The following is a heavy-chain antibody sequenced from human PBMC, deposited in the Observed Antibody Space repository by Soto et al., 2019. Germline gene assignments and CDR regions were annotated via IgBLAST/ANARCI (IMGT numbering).Heavy chain of an antibody. CDR3: ARDGPHIPAVGDV. D-gene: IGHD6-13*01. CDR1: GYTFTSYG. J-gene: IGHJ6*02. V-gene: IGHV1-18*04. Sequence: GASVKVSCKASGYTFTSYGISWVRQAPGQGIKWMGWISAYNGEKKYAQNVQGRVTLTTDTPTSTAYMEMRTLSFDDTAAYYCARDGPHIPAVGDVWGQGTTVTVSS. CDR2: ISAYNGEK.